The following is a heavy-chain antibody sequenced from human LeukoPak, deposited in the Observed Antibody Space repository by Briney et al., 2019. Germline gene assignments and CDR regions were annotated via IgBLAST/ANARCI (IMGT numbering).Heavy chain of an antibody. CDR2: IKQDGSEK. CDR1: GFTFSSYW. CDR3: ARERLRLLLNGMAV. J-gene: IGHJ6*02. Sequence: GGSLRLSCAASGFTFSSYWMSCVRQAPGRGLEWVANIKQDGSEKYYVDSVKGRFTISRDNAKNSLYLQMNSLRAEDTALYYCARERLRLLLNGMAVWGQGTTVTVSS. V-gene: IGHV3-7*01.